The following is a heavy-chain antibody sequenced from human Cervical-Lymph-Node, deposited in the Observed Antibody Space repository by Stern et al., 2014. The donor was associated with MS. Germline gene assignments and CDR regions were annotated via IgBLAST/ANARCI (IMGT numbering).Heavy chain of an antibody. Sequence: VQLLESGGGVVQPGRSLRLSCAASEFTFSSSGMHWVRQAPGKGLEWLASIRYDGSNRYYADSVKGRFTISRDNSKNTLYLQMNSLRAEDTAVYYCAREGGKTAEYFQHWGQGTLVTVSS. V-gene: IGHV3-33*01. CDR1: EFTFSSSG. CDR3: AREGGKTAEYFQH. CDR2: IRYDGSNR. D-gene: IGHD4-23*01. J-gene: IGHJ1*01.